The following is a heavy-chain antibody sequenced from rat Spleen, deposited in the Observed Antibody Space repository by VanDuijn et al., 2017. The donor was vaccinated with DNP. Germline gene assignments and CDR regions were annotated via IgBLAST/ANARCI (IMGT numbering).Heavy chain of an antibody. CDR1: GFTFSDYY. Sequence: EVQLVESGGGLVQPGRTLKLSCAASGFTFSDYYMAWVRQAPTKGLEWVAYIRYDGGSTYYGDSVKGRFTISRENAKSTLYLQMNSLRSEDMATYYCAIYYYSGDSWFAYWGQGTLVTVSS. CDR2: IRYDGGST. CDR3: AIYYYSGDSWFAY. J-gene: IGHJ3*01. V-gene: IGHV5-22*01. D-gene: IGHD1-1*01.